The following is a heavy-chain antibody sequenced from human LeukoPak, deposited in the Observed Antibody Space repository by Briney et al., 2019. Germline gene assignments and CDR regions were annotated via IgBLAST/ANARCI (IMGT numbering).Heavy chain of an antibody. J-gene: IGHJ4*02. D-gene: IGHD3-22*01. CDR2: ISYDGRDK. CDR3: AAGVEYYDVSGYFYPDY. V-gene: IGHV3-30*03. Sequence: GGSLRLSCAASGFTFSSYGMHWVRQAPGKGLEWVAVISYDGRDKYYTDSVKGRLSTSRDNSKNTLYLQMNSLRAEDTAVYYCAAGVEYYDVSGYFYPDYWGRGTLVTVSS. CDR1: GFTFSSYG.